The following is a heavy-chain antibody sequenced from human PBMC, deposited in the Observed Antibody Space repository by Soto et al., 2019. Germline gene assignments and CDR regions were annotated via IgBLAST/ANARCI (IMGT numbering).Heavy chain of an antibody. J-gene: IGHJ5*02. CDR1: GDSVSSNSAA. Sequence: SQTLSLTCDISGDSVSSNSAAWNWIRQSPSRGLEWLGRTYYRSKWYNDYAVSVRGRITINPDTSKNQFSLQLKSVTPDDTAVYYCARGRAAGRGDWFDPWGHGTLVTVSS. CDR3: ARGRAAGRGDWFDP. D-gene: IGHD6-13*01. CDR2: TYYRSKWYN. V-gene: IGHV6-1*01.